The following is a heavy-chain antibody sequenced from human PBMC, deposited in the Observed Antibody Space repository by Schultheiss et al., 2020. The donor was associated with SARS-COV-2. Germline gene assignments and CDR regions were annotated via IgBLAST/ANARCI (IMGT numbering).Heavy chain of an antibody. V-gene: IGHV1-46*01. CDR3: ATGVRGFWSGYPRNNLYYYYYGMDV. J-gene: IGHJ6*02. CDR1: GGTFSSYA. D-gene: IGHD3-3*01. CDR2: INPSGGST. Sequence: ASVKVSCKASGGTFSSYAISWVRQAPGQGLEWMGIINPSGGSTSYAQKFQGRVTMTRDTSTSTVYMELSSLRSEDTAVYYCATGVRGFWSGYPRNNLYYYYYGMDVWGQGTTVTVSS.